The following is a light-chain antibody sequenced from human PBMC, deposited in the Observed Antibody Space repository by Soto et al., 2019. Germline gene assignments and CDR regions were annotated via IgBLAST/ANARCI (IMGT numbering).Light chain of an antibody. Sequence: QSVLTQPPSVSGAPGQRVTISCTGSSSNIGAGYDVHWYQQLPGTDPKLLIYGNSNRPSGVPDRFSGSKSGTSASLAITGRQAEDEADYYCQSYDSSLSGGVFGGGTTVTVL. J-gene: IGLJ2*01. CDR2: GNS. CDR3: QSYDSSLSGGV. CDR1: SSNIGAGYD. V-gene: IGLV1-40*01.